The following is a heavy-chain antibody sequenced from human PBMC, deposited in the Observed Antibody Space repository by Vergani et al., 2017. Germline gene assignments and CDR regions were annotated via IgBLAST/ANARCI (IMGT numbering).Heavy chain of an antibody. CDR2: IYYSGST. D-gene: IGHD3-10*01. CDR3: ARVGHYYGLFDP. J-gene: IGHJ5*02. Sequence: QVQLQESGPGLVKPSQTLSLTCTVSGGSISSVDYYWSWIRQPPGTGLEWIGYIYYSGSTYYNPSLKSRVTISVDTSKNQFSLKLSSVTAADTAVYYCARVGHYYGLFDPWGQGTLVTVSS. V-gene: IGHV4-30-4*08. CDR1: GGSISSVDYY.